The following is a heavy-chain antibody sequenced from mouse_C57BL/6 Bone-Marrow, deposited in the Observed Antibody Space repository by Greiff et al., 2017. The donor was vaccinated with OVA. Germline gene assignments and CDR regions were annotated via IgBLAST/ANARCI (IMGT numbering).Heavy chain of an antibody. V-gene: IGHV5-15*01. CDR3: ARHAMDD. CDR1: GFTFSDYG. Sequence: EVQGVESGGGLVQPGGSLKLSCAASGFTFSDYGMAWVRQAPRRGPEWVAFIGNFAYSIYYADTVTGRFTITIENAKNTLYLEMSSLRSEDTAMYDYARHAMDDWGQGTSVTVSS. J-gene: IGHJ4*01. CDR2: IGNFAYSI.